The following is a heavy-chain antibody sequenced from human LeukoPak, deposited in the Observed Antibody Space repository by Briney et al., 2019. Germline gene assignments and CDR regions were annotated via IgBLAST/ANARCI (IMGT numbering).Heavy chain of an antibody. CDR2: ISYDGSNK. Sequence: GRSLRLSCAASGFTFSRYGMHWVRQAPGKGLEWVAVISYDGSNKYYADSVKGRFTISRDNSKNTLYLQMNSLRAEDTAVYYCAKDFSRKWLRYFDYWGQGTLVTVSS. D-gene: IGHD5-12*01. CDR1: GFTFSRYG. V-gene: IGHV3-30*18. J-gene: IGHJ4*02. CDR3: AKDFSRKWLRYFDY.